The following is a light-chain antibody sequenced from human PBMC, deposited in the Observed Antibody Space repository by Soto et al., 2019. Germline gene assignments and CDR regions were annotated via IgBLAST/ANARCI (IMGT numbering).Light chain of an antibody. Sequence: EIVMTQSPATLSVSPGERATLSCRASQSVSTNLAWYQQKPGQARRLLIYGASTRATGIPARFSGSGSGTEFTLTISSLQSEDFAVYYCQHYNNWPAWTFGQGTKVEIK. CDR1: QSVSTN. V-gene: IGKV3-15*01. CDR3: QHYNNWPAWT. J-gene: IGKJ1*01. CDR2: GAS.